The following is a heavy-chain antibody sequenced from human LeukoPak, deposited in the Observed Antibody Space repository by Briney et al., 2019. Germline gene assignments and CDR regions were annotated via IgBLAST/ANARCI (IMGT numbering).Heavy chain of an antibody. CDR3: ARDRGLASGQVNWFDP. J-gene: IGHJ5*02. CDR2: IYYSGST. D-gene: IGHD3-10*01. CDR1: GGSISSYY. V-gene: IGHV4-59*12. Sequence: SETLSLTCTVSGGSISSYYWSWIRQPPGKGLEWIGYIYYSGSTYYNPSLKSRVTISVDTSKNQFSLKLSSVTAADTAVYYCARDRGLASGQVNWFDPWGQGTLVTVSS.